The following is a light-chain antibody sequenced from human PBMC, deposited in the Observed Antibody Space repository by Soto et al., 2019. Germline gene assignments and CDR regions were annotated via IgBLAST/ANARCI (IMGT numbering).Light chain of an antibody. CDR2: GAS. CDR1: QSVRDN. Sequence: EILLTQSPFALAVSPDELATLSCRASQSVRDNLAWYQQKPDQAPRLLIYGASTRATGIPARFSGSGSGTEFTLTISSLQSEDFAVYYCQQYNNWPPWTFGQGTKVDI. J-gene: IGKJ1*01. CDR3: QQYNNWPPWT. V-gene: IGKV3-15*01.